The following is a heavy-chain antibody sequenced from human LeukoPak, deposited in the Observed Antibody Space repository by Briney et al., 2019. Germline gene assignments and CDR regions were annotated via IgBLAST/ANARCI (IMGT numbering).Heavy chain of an antibody. CDR1: GFTFSSYW. J-gene: IGHJ6*03. D-gene: IGHD3-10*01. Sequence: GGSLRLSCAASGFTFSSYWMSWVRQAPGKGLEWVANIKQDGSEKYYVDSVKGRFTISRDNAKNLLYLQMNSLRAEDTAVYYCSRNTRISVLITHYYYYMDVWGKGTTVTVSS. CDR3: SRNTRISVLITHYYYYMDV. CDR2: IKQDGSEK. V-gene: IGHV3-7*01.